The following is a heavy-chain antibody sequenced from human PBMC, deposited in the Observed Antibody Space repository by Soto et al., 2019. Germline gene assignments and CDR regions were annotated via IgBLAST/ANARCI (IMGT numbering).Heavy chain of an antibody. CDR2: ITAGGDNT. CDR1: GFSFNNYA. Sequence: GSLRLSCAASGFSFNNYAMTWVRQAPGKGLEWVSSITAGGDNTHYADSVKGRFTISRDNSKDTLYLQMDSLRAEDTAIYYCAKRFSLAYLDYWGQGTLVTVSS. J-gene: IGHJ4*02. D-gene: IGHD3-16*01. V-gene: IGHV3-23*01. CDR3: AKRFSLAYLDY.